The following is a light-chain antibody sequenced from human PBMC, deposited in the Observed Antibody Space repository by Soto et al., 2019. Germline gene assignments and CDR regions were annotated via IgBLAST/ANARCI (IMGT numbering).Light chain of an antibody. J-gene: IGLJ2*01. CDR1: SSDVGAYNY. V-gene: IGLV2-14*01. CDR3: SSYTSRGTLV. CDR2: EVT. Sequence: QAVVTQPASVSGSPGQSITISCTGSSSDVGAYNYVFWYQQHPGKAPKLMIYEVTNRPSGVSNRFSGSKSGNTASLTISGLQAVDEADYYCSSYTSRGTLVFGGGTKLTVL.